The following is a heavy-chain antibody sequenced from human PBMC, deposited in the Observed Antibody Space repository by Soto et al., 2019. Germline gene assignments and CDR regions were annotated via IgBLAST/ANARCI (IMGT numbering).Heavy chain of an antibody. Sequence: PSETLSLTCTVSGGSISTYYWSWIRQPPGKGLEWIGYIYYSGSTNYSPSLKSRVTISVDTSKNQFSLKLSSVTAADTAVYYCARFSTLTPGGTDFDTWGQGTMVTISS. V-gene: IGHV4-59*08. D-gene: IGHD7-27*01. J-gene: IGHJ3*02. CDR2: IYYSGST. CDR1: GGSISTYY. CDR3: ARFSTLTPGGTDFDT.